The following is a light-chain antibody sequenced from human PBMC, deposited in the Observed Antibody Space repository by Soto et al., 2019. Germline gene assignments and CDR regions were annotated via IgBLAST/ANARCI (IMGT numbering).Light chain of an antibody. V-gene: IGLV2-8*01. J-gene: IGLJ1*01. CDR3: SSYAGSSNV. CDR2: EVN. Sequence: VLTQPPSASGSPGQSVAISCTGTSSDVGGYNYVSWYQQHPGKALKLMIYEVNKRPSGVPDRFSGSKSGNTASLTVSGLQAEDEADYYCSSYAGSSNVFGTGTRSPS. CDR1: SSDVGGYNY.